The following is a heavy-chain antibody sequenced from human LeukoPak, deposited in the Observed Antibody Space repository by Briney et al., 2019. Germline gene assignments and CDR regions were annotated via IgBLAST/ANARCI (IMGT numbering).Heavy chain of an antibody. Sequence: PGGSLRLSCAATGFTFSSYGMHWVRQAPGKGLEWVAVISYDGSNKYYADSVKGRFTISRDNSKNTLYLRMNSLRAEDTAVYYCAKEGRIFGVATGYFDYWGQGTLVTVSS. CDR1: GFTFSSYG. D-gene: IGHD3-3*01. CDR3: AKEGRIFGVATGYFDY. J-gene: IGHJ4*02. CDR2: ISYDGSNK. V-gene: IGHV3-30*18.